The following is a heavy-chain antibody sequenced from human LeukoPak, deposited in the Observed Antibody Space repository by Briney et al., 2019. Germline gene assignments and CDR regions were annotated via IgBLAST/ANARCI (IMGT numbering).Heavy chain of an antibody. D-gene: IGHD4-17*01. V-gene: IGHV3-30*02. Sequence: GGSLRLSCAASGFTFSSYGMHWVRQAPGKGLEWVAVIWYGGSNKYYADSVKGRFTISRDNSKNTLYLQMNSLRAEDTAVYYCAKDAHKNYGDYGYYYGMDVWGQGTTVTVSS. CDR1: GFTFSSYG. J-gene: IGHJ6*02. CDR3: AKDAHKNYGDYGYYYGMDV. CDR2: IWYGGSNK.